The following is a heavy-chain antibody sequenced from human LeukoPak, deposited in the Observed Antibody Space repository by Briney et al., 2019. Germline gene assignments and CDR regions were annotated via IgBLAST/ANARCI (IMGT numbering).Heavy chain of an antibody. V-gene: IGHV3-7*01. CDR2: IKQDGSEK. CDR1: GFTFSSYW. J-gene: IGHJ3*02. Sequence: GGSLRLSCAASGFTFSSYWMSWVRQAPGKGLEWVANIKQDGSEKYYVDSVKGRFTISRDNAKNSLYLQMNSLRAEDTAVYYCARDGDYDSLSDAFDMWGQETMVTVSS. CDR3: ARDGDYDSLSDAFDM. D-gene: IGHD2-21*02.